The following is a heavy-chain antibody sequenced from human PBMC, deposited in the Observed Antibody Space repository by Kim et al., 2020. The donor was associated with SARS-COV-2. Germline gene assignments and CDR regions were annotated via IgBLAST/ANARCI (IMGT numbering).Heavy chain of an antibody. D-gene: IGHD6-13*01. J-gene: IGHJ4*02. CDR1: GFTFSSYA. Sequence: GGSLRLSCAASGFTFSSYAMHWVRQAPGKGLEWVAVIWYDGSNKYYADSVKGRFTISRDNSKNTLYLQMNSLRAEDTAVYYCAKVAAYGASYFDYWGQGTLVTVSS. CDR2: IWYDGSNK. CDR3: AKVAAYGASYFDY. V-gene: IGHV3-33*06.